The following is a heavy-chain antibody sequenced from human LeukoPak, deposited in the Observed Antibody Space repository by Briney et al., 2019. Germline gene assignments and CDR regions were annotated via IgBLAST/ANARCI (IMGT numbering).Heavy chain of an antibody. D-gene: IGHD6-19*01. Sequence: ASVKVSCKASGYTFTSYYMHWVRQAPGQGLEWMGIINPSGGNTSYAQKFQGRVTMTRDTSTSTAYMELRSLRSDDTAVYYCARVEQWLVDGMDVGGQGTTVTVSS. CDR3: ARVEQWLVDGMDV. CDR2: INPSGGNT. V-gene: IGHV1-46*01. CDR1: GYTFTSYY. J-gene: IGHJ6*02.